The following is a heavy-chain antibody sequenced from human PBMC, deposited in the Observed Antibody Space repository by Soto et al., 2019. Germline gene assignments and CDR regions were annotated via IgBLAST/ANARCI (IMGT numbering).Heavy chain of an antibody. J-gene: IGHJ4*02. D-gene: IGHD3-10*01. CDR1: GFTFNTYG. CDR2: ISYNGRKT. Sequence: QVQLVESGGGVVQPGRSLRLSCAASGFTFNTYGMHWVRQAPGKGLEWVAVISYNGRKTYYVDSVKGRFTISRDNSKNTLYLQMNSLRAEDTAVYYCAKDHYYHSGSFSPYYFDYWGQGTLVTVSS. V-gene: IGHV3-30*18. CDR3: AKDHYYHSGSFSPYYFDY.